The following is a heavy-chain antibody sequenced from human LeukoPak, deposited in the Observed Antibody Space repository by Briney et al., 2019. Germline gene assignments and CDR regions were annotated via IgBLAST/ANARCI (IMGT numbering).Heavy chain of an antibody. CDR2: IRKRGIET. CDR1: GFTFGDYA. J-gene: IGHJ4*02. Sequence: GGSLRLSCTASGFTFGDYAMSWFRQAPGKGLEWVAFIRKRGIETNYVDSVKGRFTITRDNARNSLFLQMNSLRAEDTAVYYCAREDGYCSGGNCYSYFVSWGQGTLVTVSS. D-gene: IGHD2-15*01. V-gene: IGHV3-7*01. CDR3: AREDGYCSGGNCYSYFVS.